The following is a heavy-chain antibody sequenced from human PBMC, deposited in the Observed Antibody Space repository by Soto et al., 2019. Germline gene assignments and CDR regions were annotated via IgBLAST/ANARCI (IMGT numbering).Heavy chain of an antibody. CDR1: GFTFTAFG. V-gene: IGHV3-30-3*01. CDR2: ISYDGGDT. Sequence: QVQLVESGGGVVQPGRSLSLSCAASGFTFTAFGIHWVRQAPGKGLEWVAVISYDGGDTHYADSVKGRLTISRDISKNTVYLQMNSLRPEDTAVYYCAKDRFFDSYSFDYWGQGTLVTVSS. D-gene: IGHD3-9*01. J-gene: IGHJ4*02. CDR3: AKDRFFDSYSFDY.